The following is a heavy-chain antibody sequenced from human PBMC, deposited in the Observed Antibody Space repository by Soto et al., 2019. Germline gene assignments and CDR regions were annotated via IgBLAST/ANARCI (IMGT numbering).Heavy chain of an antibody. CDR1: GFTFSTYG. CDR2: ISYDGSNK. J-gene: IGHJ6*02. CDR3: AKDLLRPGRAYGMDV. D-gene: IGHD6-25*01. Sequence: QVQLVESGGGVVQPGRSLRLSCAASGFTFSTYGMPWVRQAPGKGLEWVAVISYDGSNKYYADSVKGRFTISRDNSNKTLYLQMNSLRPEDTAVYYCAKDLLRPGRAYGMDVWGQGTTVTVSS. V-gene: IGHV3-30*18.